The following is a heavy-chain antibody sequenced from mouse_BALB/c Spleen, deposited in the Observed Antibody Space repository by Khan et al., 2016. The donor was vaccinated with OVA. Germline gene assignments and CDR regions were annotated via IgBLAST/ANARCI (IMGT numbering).Heavy chain of an antibody. Sequence: QIQLVQSGPELKKPGETVKISCKASGYIFTNHGMNWVKQAPGKGLKWMGWINTYSGEPTYVDDFKGRFAFSLETSASTAYLQINNLKNEDTATYFCARVGYSGTMDYWGQGTSVTVSS. CDR3: ARVGYSGTMDY. CDR2: INTYSGEP. V-gene: IGHV9-3-1*01. CDR1: GYIFTNHG. D-gene: IGHD2-14*01. J-gene: IGHJ4*01.